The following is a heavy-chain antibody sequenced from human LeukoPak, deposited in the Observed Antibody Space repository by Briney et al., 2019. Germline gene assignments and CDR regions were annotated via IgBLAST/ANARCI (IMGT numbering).Heavy chain of an antibody. V-gene: IGHV4-34*01. CDR2: INHSGST. D-gene: IGHD1-26*01. CDR1: GGSFSGYY. Sequence: SETLSLTCAVYGGSFSGYYGSWIRQPPGKGLGWIGEINHSGSTNYNPSLKSRVTISVDTSKNQFSLKLSSVTAADTAVYYCARKWTYYYYMDVWGKGTTVTVSS. CDR3: ARKWTYYYYMDV. J-gene: IGHJ6*03.